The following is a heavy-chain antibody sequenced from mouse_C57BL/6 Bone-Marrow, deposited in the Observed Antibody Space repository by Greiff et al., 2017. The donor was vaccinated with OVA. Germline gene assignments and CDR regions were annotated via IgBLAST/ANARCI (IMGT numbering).Heavy chain of an antibody. CDR3: AREGGTKYFEY. J-gene: IGHJ2*01. V-gene: IGHV1-61*01. CDR2: IYPSDSET. Sequence: VQLQQPGAELVRPGSSVKLSCKASGYTFTSYWMDWVKQRPGQGLEWIGNIYPSDSETNYNQKFKDKATLTVDKSSSTAYMQLSSLTSEDSAVYYCAREGGTKYFEYWGQGTTLTVSS. CDR1: GYTFTSYW. D-gene: IGHD2-14*01.